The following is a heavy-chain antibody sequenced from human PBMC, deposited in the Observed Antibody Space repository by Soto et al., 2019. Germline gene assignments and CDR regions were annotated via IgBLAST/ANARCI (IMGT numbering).Heavy chain of an antibody. V-gene: IGHV4-59*01. CDR3: ARAAYNIDN. D-gene: IGHD1-1*01. CDR1: GGSISSYY. J-gene: IGHJ4*02. Sequence: TSETLSLTCTVSGGSISSYYWSWIRQSLGKGLEWIGYIHYTGTTNYSPSLKSRVTISVDTSKNQFSLKLNSVTAADTAVYYCARAAYNIDNWGQGTLVTVSS. CDR2: IHYTGTT.